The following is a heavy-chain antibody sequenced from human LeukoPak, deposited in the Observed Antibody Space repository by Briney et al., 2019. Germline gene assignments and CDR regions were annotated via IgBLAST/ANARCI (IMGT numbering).Heavy chain of an antibody. CDR2: INHSGST. CDR1: GGSFSGYY. Sequence: PSETLSLTCAVYGGSFSGYYWSWIRQPPGKGLEWIGEINHSGSTNYNPSLKSRVTISVDTSKNQFSLKLSSVTVADTAVYYCASTYYGSGSADYWGQGTLVTVSS. V-gene: IGHV4-34*01. J-gene: IGHJ4*02. D-gene: IGHD3-10*01. CDR3: ASTYYGSGSADY.